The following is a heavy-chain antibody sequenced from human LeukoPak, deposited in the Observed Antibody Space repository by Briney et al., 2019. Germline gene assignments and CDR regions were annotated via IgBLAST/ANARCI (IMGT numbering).Heavy chain of an antibody. Sequence: PGGSLRLSCAASGFTFSNYAMNWVRQAPGKGLEWVSSISESGDTTHYADSVKGRFTISRDNAQNTLYLQMNTLRAEDTALYYCAKQWVDYWGQGTLVTVSS. D-gene: IGHD1-26*01. CDR1: GFTFSNYA. CDR2: ISESGDTT. V-gene: IGHV3-23*01. J-gene: IGHJ4*02. CDR3: AKQWVDY.